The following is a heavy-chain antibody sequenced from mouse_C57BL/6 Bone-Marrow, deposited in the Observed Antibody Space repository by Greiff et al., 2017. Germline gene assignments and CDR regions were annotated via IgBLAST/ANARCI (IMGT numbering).Heavy chain of an antibody. CDR3: TTYPY. CDR2: IDPENGDT. J-gene: IGHJ3*01. CDR1: GFNIKDDY. V-gene: IGHV14-4*01. Sequence: VQLQQSGAELVRPGASVKLSCTASGFNIKDDYMHWVKQRPEQGLEWIGWIDPENGDTEYASKFQGKATITAETSSSTAYLQLSSLTSEDTSVYYCTTYPYWGQGTLVTVSA.